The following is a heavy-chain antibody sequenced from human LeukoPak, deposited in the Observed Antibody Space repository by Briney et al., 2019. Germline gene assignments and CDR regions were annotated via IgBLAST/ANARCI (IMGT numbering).Heavy chain of an antibody. D-gene: IGHD6-25*01. V-gene: IGHV4-59*08. CDR1: GGSISSYY. CDR3: ARPRIAAAHDAFDI. Sequence: SGTLSLTCTVSGGSISSYYWSWIRQPPGKGLEWIGYIYYSGSTNYNPSLKSRVTISVDTSKNQFSLNLSSVTAADTAVYYCARPRIAAAHDAFDIWGQGTMVTVSS. CDR2: IYYSGST. J-gene: IGHJ3*02.